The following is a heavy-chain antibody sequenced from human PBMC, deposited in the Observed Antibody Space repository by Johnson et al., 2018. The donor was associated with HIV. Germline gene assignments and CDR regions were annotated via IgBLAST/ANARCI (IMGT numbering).Heavy chain of an antibody. CDR3: ARRSGYAFDI. V-gene: IGHV3-7*05. CDR1: GFTFSDHY. Sequence: VQLVESGGGLVKPGGSLRLSCAGSGFTFSDHYMSWVRQAPGKGLEWVANIKEDGSEKYYVDSVKGRFTISRDNAKNSLSLQMNSLRVEDTAVYYCARRSGYAFDIWGQGTMVTVSS. CDR2: IKEDGSEK. J-gene: IGHJ3*02. D-gene: IGHD5-24*01.